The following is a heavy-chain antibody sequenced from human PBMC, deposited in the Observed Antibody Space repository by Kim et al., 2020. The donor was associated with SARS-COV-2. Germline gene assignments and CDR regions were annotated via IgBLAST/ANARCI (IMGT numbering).Heavy chain of an antibody. CDR2: IYYSGST. CDR3: ARRALGYCSGGSCYSAFDI. Sequence: SETLSLTSTVSGGSISSYYWSWIRQPPGKGLEWIGYIYYSGSTNYNPSLKSRVTISVDTSKNQFSLKLSSVTAADTAVYYCARRALGYCSGGSCYSAFDIWGQGTMVTVSS. J-gene: IGHJ3*02. CDR1: GGSISSYY. V-gene: IGHV4-59*13. D-gene: IGHD2-15*01.